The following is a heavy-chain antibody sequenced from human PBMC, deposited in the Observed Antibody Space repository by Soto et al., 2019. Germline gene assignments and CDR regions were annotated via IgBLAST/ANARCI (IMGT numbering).Heavy chain of an antibody. CDR1: GFTFSSYG. J-gene: IGHJ3*02. D-gene: IGHD6-6*01. V-gene: IGHV3-33*01. Sequence: GGSLRLSCAASGFTFSSYGMHWVRQAPGKGLEWVAVIWYDGSNKYYADSVKGRFTISRDNSKNTLYLQMNSLRAEDTAVYYCARGLAALGGPSDAFDIWGQGTMVTVSS. CDR2: IWYDGSNK. CDR3: ARGLAALGGPSDAFDI.